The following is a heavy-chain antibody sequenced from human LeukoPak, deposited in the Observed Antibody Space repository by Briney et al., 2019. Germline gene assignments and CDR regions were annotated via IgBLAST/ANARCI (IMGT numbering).Heavy chain of an antibody. D-gene: IGHD3-22*01. Sequence: GGSLRLSCAASGFKFSNYGVHWVRQPPGKGLEWVAFIRFDGSNKYYADSVKGRFSISRDNAKNTVDLQMNSLRAEDTAVYYCARGASSAYYVDYWGQGTLVSVSS. CDR2: IRFDGSNK. CDR1: GFKFSNYG. V-gene: IGHV3-30*02. J-gene: IGHJ4*02. CDR3: ARGASSAYYVDY.